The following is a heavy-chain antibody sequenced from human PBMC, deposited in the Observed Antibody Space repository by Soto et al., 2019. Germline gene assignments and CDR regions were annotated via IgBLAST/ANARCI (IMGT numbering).Heavy chain of an antibody. CDR2: ISSYESNK. D-gene: IGHD4-17*01. CDR1: ECVFSGGG. Sequence: GGSVRLTVVDSECVFSGGGLIMVSKAPGKWLEWVAFISSYESNKFYADSVKGRFTISIDNSKSTLYLQMNSLRAEDTAVYYCAKEDYGDYYMYLWGKGTTLTVS. CDR3: AKEDYGDYYMYL. J-gene: IGHJ6*03. V-gene: IGHV3-30*18.